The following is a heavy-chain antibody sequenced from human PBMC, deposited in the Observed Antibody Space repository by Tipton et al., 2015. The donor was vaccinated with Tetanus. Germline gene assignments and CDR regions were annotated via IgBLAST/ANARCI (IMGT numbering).Heavy chain of an antibody. Sequence: SLRLSCAASGFTFKSYTMNWVRQAPGNGLEWVAAISGSRLTPYYADSVKGRFTISRDTSKNTLSLHLNSLRADDTAIYYCAKEALWVQSLWGYGSAVIVSS. CDR3: AKEALWVQSL. V-gene: IGHV3-23*01. CDR1: GFTFKSYT. J-gene: IGHJ6*02. D-gene: IGHD7-27*01. CDR2: ISGSRLTP.